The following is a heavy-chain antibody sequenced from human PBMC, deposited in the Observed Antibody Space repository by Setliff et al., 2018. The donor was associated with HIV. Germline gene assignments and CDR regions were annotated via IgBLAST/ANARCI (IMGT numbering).Heavy chain of an antibody. CDR2: IYYSGTT. CDR3: ASELQGHSRSWPNY. J-gene: IGHJ4*02. V-gene: IGHV4-34*01. CDR1: GGSFSAYY. Sequence: PSETLSLTCAVYGGSFSAYYWSWIRQPPGKGPEWIGNIYYSGTTYSNPSLKSRVTISIDTAKNQFSLKLRSVTAADTAVYYCASELQGHSRSWPNYWGQGTLVTVSS. D-gene: IGHD6-13*01.